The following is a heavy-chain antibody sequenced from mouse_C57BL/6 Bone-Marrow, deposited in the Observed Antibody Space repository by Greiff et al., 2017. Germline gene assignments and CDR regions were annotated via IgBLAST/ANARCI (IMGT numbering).Heavy chain of an antibody. D-gene: IGHD1-1*01. CDR1: GFTFSSYA. CDR3: TGLYYSSSYYFDY. V-gene: IGHV5-9-1*02. CDR2: ISRGGDYI. Sequence: EVQGVQSGAGLVKPGASLKLSCAASGFTFSSYAMSWVRQTPEKRLEWVAYISRGGDYIYYADTVKGRFTISIDNARNPLYLQISSLKSEDTAMYYGTGLYYSSSYYFDYWGQGTTLTVSS. J-gene: IGHJ2*01.